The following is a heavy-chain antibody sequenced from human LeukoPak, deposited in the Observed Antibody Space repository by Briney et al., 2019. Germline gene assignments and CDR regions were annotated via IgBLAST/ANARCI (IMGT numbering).Heavy chain of an antibody. CDR2: IYYSGST. CDR3: ARVWLLYYFDY. CDR1: GGSISSYY. Sequence: SETLSLTCTVSGGSISSYYWSWIRQPPGKGLEWIGYIYYSGSTNYNPSLKSRVTISVDTSKNQFSLKLSSVTAADTAVYYCARVWLLYYFDYWGQGTLVTVSS. V-gene: IGHV4-59*12. D-gene: IGHD3-3*01. J-gene: IGHJ4*02.